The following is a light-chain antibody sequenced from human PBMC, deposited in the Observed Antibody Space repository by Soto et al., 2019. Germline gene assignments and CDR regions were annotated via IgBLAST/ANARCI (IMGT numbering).Light chain of an antibody. CDR3: LQDYNYPIT. CDR1: QSISIS. V-gene: IGKV1-5*03. J-gene: IGKJ5*01. Sequence: DIQMTQSPSTLSASVGDRVTITCWASQSISISLAWYQQRPGKAPKILIYKASSLESGVPSRFSGSGSGTDFTLTISSLQPEDFATYYCLQDYNYPITFGQGTRLEIK. CDR2: KAS.